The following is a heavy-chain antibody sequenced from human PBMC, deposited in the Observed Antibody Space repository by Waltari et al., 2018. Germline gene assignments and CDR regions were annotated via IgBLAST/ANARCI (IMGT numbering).Heavy chain of an antibody. V-gene: IGHV4-59*01. Sequence: QVQLQESGPGLVKPSETLSLTCTGSGGSISSYYWSWIRQPPGKGLEWIGYIYYSGSTNYNPSLKSRVTISVDTSKNQFSLKLSSVTAADTAVYYCARAPRGGYNYYYYYYMDVWGKGTTVTVSS. J-gene: IGHJ6*03. CDR1: GGSISSYY. CDR2: IYYSGST. D-gene: IGHD1-26*01. CDR3: ARAPRGGYNYYYYYYMDV.